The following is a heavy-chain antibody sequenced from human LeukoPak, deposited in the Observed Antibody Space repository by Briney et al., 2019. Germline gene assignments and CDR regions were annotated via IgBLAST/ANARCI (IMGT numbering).Heavy chain of an antibody. J-gene: IGHJ4*02. CDR2: INSDGSST. Sequence: GGSLTLSCAASGFTFSSYWMHWVRQAPGKALVWASRINSDGSSTSYADSVKGRFTISRDNAKNTLYLQMNSLRAEDTAVYYCARGKLVSLEWGQGTLVTVSS. CDR1: GFTFSSYW. D-gene: IGHD6-13*01. V-gene: IGHV3-74*01. CDR3: ARGKLVSLE.